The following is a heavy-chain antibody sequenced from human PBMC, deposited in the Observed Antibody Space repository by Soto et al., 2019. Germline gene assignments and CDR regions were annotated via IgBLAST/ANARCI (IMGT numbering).Heavy chain of an antibody. V-gene: IGHV4-34*01. Sequence: PSETLSLTCAVYGGSFSGYYWSWIRQPPGKGLEWIREINHSGSTNYNPSLKSRVTISVDTSTKQFSLKLSTVTAADTAVYYCARGRVVVITIDYWGQGTLVTVSS. D-gene: IGHD3-22*01. CDR1: GGSFSGYY. CDR2: INHSGST. CDR3: ARGRVVVITIDY. J-gene: IGHJ4*02.